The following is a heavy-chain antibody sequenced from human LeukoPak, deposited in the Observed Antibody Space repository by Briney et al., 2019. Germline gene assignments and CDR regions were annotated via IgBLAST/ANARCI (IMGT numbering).Heavy chain of an antibody. CDR1: GYTFTSYD. J-gene: IGHJ6*02. CDR3: ARWGWSERGYYYGMDV. V-gene: IGHV1-8*01. D-gene: IGHD6-19*01. Sequence: ASLRVSSKASGYTFTSYDINWVRQATGQGLEWMGWMNPNSGNTGYAQKFQGRVTMTRNTSISTAYMELSSLRSEDTAVYYCARWGWSERGYYYGMDVWGQGTTVTVAS. CDR2: MNPNSGNT.